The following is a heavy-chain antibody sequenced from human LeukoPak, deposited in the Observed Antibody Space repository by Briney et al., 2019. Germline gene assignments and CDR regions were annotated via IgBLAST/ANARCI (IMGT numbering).Heavy chain of an antibody. CDR3: ARGSSWIQYLEDY. V-gene: IGHV1-2*02. Sequence: ASVKVSCKASGYTFTGYYMHWVRQAPGQGLEWMGWINPNSGGTNYAQKFQGRVTMTRDTSISTAYMELSRLRSDDTAVYYCARGSSWIQYLEDYWGQGTLVTVSS. D-gene: IGHD5-18*01. CDR2: INPNSGGT. J-gene: IGHJ4*02. CDR1: GYTFTGYY.